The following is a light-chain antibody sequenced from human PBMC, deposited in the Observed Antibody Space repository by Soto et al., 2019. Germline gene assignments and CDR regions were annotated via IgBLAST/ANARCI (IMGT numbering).Light chain of an antibody. V-gene: IGKV3-15*01. J-gene: IGKJ4*01. CDR2: GAS. Sequence: EIVMTQSPATLSVSPGERTTLSCRASQSVSRILAWYQQKPGQAPRLLIYGASTRATGIPVRFSGSGSGTEFTLTISRLEPEDFAVYYCQQYGSSPTFGGGTKVDI. CDR1: QSVSRI. CDR3: QQYGSSPT.